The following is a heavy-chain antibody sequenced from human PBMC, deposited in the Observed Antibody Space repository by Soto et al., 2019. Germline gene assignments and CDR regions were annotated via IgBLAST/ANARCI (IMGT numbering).Heavy chain of an antibody. J-gene: IGHJ4*02. CDR3: ARAYYYDSSGYYVAFDY. Sequence: SETLSLTCAVYGGSFSGYYWSWIRQPPGKGLEWIGEINHSGSTNYNPSLKSRVTISVDTSKNQFSLKLSSVTAADTAVYYCARAYYYDSSGYYVAFDYWGQGTLVTVSS. CDR2: INHSGST. CDR1: GGSFSGYY. D-gene: IGHD3-22*01. V-gene: IGHV4-34*01.